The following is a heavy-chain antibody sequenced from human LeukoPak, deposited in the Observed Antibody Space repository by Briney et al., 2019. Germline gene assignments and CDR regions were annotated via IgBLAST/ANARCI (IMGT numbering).Heavy chain of an antibody. Sequence: GESLKISRKGSGYSFTSYWIGWVRQMPGKGLEWMGIIYPGDSDTRYSPSFQGQVTISADKSISTAYLQWSSLKASDTAMYYCARGGYSYGYLGYYYYYMDVWGKGTTVTVSS. CDR2: IYPGDSDT. D-gene: IGHD5-18*01. CDR3: ARGGYSYGYLGYYYYYMDV. CDR1: GYSFTSYW. V-gene: IGHV5-51*01. J-gene: IGHJ6*03.